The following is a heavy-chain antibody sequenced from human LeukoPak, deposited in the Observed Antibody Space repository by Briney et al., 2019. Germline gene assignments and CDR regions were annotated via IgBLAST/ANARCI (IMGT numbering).Heavy chain of an antibody. CDR3: ARRYYYHSSGYYYSYLDY. D-gene: IGHD3-22*01. Sequence: SETLSLTCTVSGASFGSHYWTWVRQPPGEGLEWIGYVYYDGTTNYNPSLKSRVTISIDTSNNQFSLNLRSVTAVDTAIYYCARRYYYHSSGYYYSYLDYWGQGALVTVSS. CDR1: GASFGSHY. V-gene: IGHV4-59*11. CDR2: VYYDGTT. J-gene: IGHJ4*02.